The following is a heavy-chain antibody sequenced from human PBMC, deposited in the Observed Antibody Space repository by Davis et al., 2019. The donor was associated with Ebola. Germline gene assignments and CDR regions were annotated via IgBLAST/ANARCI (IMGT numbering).Heavy chain of an antibody. Sequence: GESLKISCAASGFTFSSYNMNWVRQAPGKGLEWLSSISGSSYYIYYAVPVMGRFTISRDNAKNSLYLQMNSLRHEDTAVYYCVRGGRWYDIMTEASLMDVWGEGTTVTVSS. D-gene: IGHD3-9*01. CDR1: GFTFSSYN. J-gene: IGHJ6*04. V-gene: IGHV3-21*01. CDR2: ISGSSYYI. CDR3: VRGGRWYDIMTEASLMDV.